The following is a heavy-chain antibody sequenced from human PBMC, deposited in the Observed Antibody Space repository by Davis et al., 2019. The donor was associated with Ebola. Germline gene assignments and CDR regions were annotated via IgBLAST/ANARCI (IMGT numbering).Heavy chain of an antibody. V-gene: IGHV1-24*01. CDR3: ATPVRDGRLGTTRYYYYYGMDV. CDR2: FDPEDGET. Sequence: ASVKVSCKVSGYTLTELSMHWVRQAPGKGLEWMGGFDPEDGETIYAQKFQGRVTMTEDTSTDTAYMELSSLRSEDTAVYYCATPVRDGRLGTTRYYYYYGMDVWGQGTTVTVSS. D-gene: IGHD1-1*01. CDR1: GYTLTELS. J-gene: IGHJ6*02.